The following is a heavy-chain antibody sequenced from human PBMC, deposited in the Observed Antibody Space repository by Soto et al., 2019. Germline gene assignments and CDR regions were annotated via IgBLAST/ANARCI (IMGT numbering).Heavy chain of an antibody. CDR3: ARDFNFNDFWSGYYLAY. Sequence: PGGSMRLSCAASGFPFSSYCMHWVRQAPGKGLEWVAVIWYDGSNKYYADSVKGRFTISRDNSKNTLYLQMNSLRAEDTAVYYCARDFNFNDFWSGYYLAYWGQGTLVTVSS. J-gene: IGHJ4*02. D-gene: IGHD3-3*01. CDR1: GFPFSSYC. V-gene: IGHV3-33*01. CDR2: IWYDGSNK.